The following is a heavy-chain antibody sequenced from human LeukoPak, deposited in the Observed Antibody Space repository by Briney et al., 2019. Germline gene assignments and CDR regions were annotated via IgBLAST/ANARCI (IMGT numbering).Heavy chain of an antibody. Sequence: GGSLRLSRAASGFTCSSYAMSWVRQAPGKGLEWVSAISGSGGSTYYADSVKGRFTISRDNSKNTLYLQMNSLRAEDTAVYYCAKERGVLRYFAWLLPDFDYWGQGTLVTVSS. J-gene: IGHJ4*02. CDR2: ISGSGGST. V-gene: IGHV3-23*01. D-gene: IGHD3-9*01. CDR1: GFTCSSYA. CDR3: AKERGVLRYFAWLLPDFDY.